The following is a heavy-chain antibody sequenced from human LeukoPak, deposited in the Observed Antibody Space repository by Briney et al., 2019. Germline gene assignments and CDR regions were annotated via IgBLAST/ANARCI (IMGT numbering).Heavy chain of an antibody. CDR2: IYTGGTT. CDR3: ARGRFGQYYMDV. J-gene: IGHJ6*03. CDR1: GFIFSRYG. D-gene: IGHD3-16*01. Sequence: GRSLRLSCAASGFIFSRYGMNWVRQAPGKGLEWVSVIYTGGTTYYADSVTGRFTISRDNMLYLHMNSLRADDTAVYYCARGRFGQYYMDVWGKGTTVIVSS. V-gene: IGHV3-53*01.